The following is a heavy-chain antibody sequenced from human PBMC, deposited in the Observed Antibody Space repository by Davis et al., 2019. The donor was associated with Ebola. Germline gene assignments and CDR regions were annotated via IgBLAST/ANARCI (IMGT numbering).Heavy chain of an antibody. J-gene: IGHJ4*02. CDR3: AKVTGDSSSWYFDY. V-gene: IGHV3-30-3*01. D-gene: IGHD6-13*01. CDR1: GFTFSSYA. CDR2: ISYDGSNN. Sequence: GESLKISCAASGFTFSSYAMHWVRQAPGKGLEWVAVISYDGSNNYYADSVKGRFTISRDNSKNTLYLQMNSLRAEDTAVYYCAKVTGDSSSWYFDYWGQGTLVTVSS.